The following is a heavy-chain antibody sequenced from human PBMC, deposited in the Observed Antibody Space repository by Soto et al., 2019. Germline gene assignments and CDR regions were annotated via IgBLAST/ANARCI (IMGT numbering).Heavy chain of an antibody. J-gene: IGHJ4*02. CDR2: INHSGST. CDR3: ASGLPGIAAAGY. D-gene: IGHD6-13*01. Sequence: QVQLQQWGAGLLKPSETLSLTCAVYGGSFSGYYWSWIRQPPGKGLEWIGEINHSGSTNYNPSLKRRVTISVDTSKNQFSLKLSSVTAADTAVYYCASGLPGIAAAGYWGQGTLVTVSS. CDR1: GGSFSGYY. V-gene: IGHV4-34*01.